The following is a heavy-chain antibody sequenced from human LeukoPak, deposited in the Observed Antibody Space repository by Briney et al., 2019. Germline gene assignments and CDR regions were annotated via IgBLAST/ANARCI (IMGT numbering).Heavy chain of an antibody. CDR1: GFTFSSYG. Sequence: PGRSLRLSCAASGFTFSSYGMHWVRQAPGKGLEWVAVISYDGSNKYYADSVKGRFTISRDNSKNTLYLQMNSLRAEDTAVYYCAKDLGYDQRTENYLDYWGQGTLVTVSS. J-gene: IGHJ4*02. D-gene: IGHD5-12*01. CDR2: ISYDGSNK. V-gene: IGHV3-30*18. CDR3: AKDLGYDQRTENYLDY.